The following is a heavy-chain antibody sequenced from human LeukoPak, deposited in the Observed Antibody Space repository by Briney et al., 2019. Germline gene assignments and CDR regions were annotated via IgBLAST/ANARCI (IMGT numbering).Heavy chain of an antibody. CDR2: ISSSSSYI. J-gene: IGHJ4*02. Sequence: GGSLRLSCAASGFTFSSYSMNWVRQAPGKGLEWVSSISSSSSYICYADSVKGRFTISRDNAKNSLYLQMNSLRAEDTAVYYCARGATTPLYWGQGTLVTVSS. V-gene: IGHV3-21*01. CDR1: GFTFSSYS. CDR3: ARGATTPLY. D-gene: IGHD5-12*01.